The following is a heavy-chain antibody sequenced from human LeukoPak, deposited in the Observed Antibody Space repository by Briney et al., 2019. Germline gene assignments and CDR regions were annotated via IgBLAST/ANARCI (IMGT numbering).Heavy chain of an antibody. CDR2: IWYDGSNK. J-gene: IGHJ4*02. Sequence: PGRSLRLSCVASGFTFSNYGMHWVRQAPGKGLEWVAVIWYDGSNKYYADSVKGRFTISRDNSKNTVYLQMNSPRVGDTAVYYCARWGTSSSGFFGYWGQGTLVTVSS. D-gene: IGHD6-13*01. V-gene: IGHV3-33*01. CDR3: ARWGTSSSGFFGY. CDR1: GFTFSNYG.